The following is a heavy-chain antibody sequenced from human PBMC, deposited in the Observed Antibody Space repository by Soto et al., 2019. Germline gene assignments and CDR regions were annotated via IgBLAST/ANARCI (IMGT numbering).Heavy chain of an antibody. Sequence: QLQLQESGPGLVKPSETLSLTCTVSGGSISSSSYYWGWIRQPPGKGLEWIGSIYYSGSTYYNPSLKRSATTSVDTSKNQFSLKLSSVTAADTAVYDCARSSSTVVTMDVWGQGPTVTVSS. CDR3: ARSSSTVVTMDV. CDR2: IYYSGST. V-gene: IGHV4-39*01. J-gene: IGHJ6*02. CDR1: GGSISSSSYY. D-gene: IGHD2-15*01.